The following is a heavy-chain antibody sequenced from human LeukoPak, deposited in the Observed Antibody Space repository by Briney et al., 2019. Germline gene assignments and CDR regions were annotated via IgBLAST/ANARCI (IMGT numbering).Heavy chain of an antibody. CDR1: GFTLSSYS. J-gene: IGHJ4*02. CDR3: ARDFRATVTTPEDY. D-gene: IGHD4-17*01. V-gene: IGHV3-21*01. Sequence: GGSLRLSCAASGFTLSSYSMNCVRQTPGKGQEWVSSISISSSYIYYADSVKGRFTISRDNAKNSLYLQMNSLRAEDTAVYYCARDFRATVTTPEDYWGQGTLVTVSS. CDR2: ISISSSYI.